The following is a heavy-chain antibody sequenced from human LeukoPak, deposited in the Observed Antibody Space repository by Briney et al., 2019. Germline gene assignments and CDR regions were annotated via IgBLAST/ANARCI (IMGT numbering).Heavy chain of an antibody. Sequence: GGSLRLSCEASGFTFRDYGMNWVRQAPGKGLEWISFISGSRSLIYYADSVRGRFTISRDNAKNSLFLQMTSLTTEDTGVFYCARQFRAKYNPLDHWGQGPWSPSLQ. V-gene: IGHV3-48*04. CDR2: ISGSRSLI. J-gene: IGHJ4*02. D-gene: IGHD1-1*01. CDR1: GFTFRDYG. CDR3: ARQFRAKYNPLDH.